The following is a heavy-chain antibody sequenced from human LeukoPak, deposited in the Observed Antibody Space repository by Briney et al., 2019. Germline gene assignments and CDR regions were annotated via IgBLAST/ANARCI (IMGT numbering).Heavy chain of an antibody. CDR2: IYMRGNT. V-gene: IGHV4-4*07. D-gene: IGHD6-13*01. J-gene: IGHJ4*02. CDR1: GGSFNYY. CDR3: ARDLSSNWYSDYFDY. Sequence: PSDTLSLTCTVSGGSFNYYWSWIRQPAGKGLEWIGRIYMRGNTNFNPSLKSRVTMAADPSKNQFSLKLSSVTAADTAVYYCARDLSSNWYSDYFDYWGQGTLVTVSS.